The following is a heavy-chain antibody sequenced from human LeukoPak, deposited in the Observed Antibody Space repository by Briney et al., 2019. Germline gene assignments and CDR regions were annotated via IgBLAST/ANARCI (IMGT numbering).Heavy chain of an antibody. Sequence: PGGSLRLSCAASGFTFSSYNMNWVRQAPGKGLEWVSSISGSSSFIYYADSVKGRFTISRDNAKNSLFLQVNSLRAEDTAVYYCARARRDFWGDPFDYWGLGTLVTVSS. CDR1: GFTFSSYN. V-gene: IGHV3-21*01. CDR2: ISGSSSFI. D-gene: IGHD3-3*01. CDR3: ARARRDFWGDPFDY. J-gene: IGHJ4*02.